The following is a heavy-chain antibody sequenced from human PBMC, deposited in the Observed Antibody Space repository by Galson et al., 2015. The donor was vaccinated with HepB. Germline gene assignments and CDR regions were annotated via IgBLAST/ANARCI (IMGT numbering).Heavy chain of an antibody. J-gene: IGHJ4*02. CDR3: ARARNDNVWGRGYFDF. CDR2: IKQDGSEK. V-gene: IGHV3-7*03. Sequence: SLRLSCAASGFTFSSYWMTWVRQAPGKGLEWVANIKQDGSEKYYADSVKGRPTISRDNAKNSLDLQMDSLRAEDTAVYYCARARNDNVWGRGYFDFWGQGTLVTVSS. D-gene: IGHD3-16*01. CDR1: GFTFSSYW.